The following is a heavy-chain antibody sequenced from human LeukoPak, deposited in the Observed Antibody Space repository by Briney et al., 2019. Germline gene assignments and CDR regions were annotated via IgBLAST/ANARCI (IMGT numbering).Heavy chain of an antibody. CDR1: GYTFTSYG. D-gene: IGHD6-13*01. CDR3: ARGPGYSSSWYLGVASDI. Sequence: GASVKVSCKASGYTFTSYGISWVRQAPGQGLEWMGWISAYNGNTNYAQKLQGRVTMTTDTSTSTAYMELRSLRSDDTAVYYCARGPGYSSSWYLGVASDIWGQGTMVTVSS. CDR2: ISAYNGNT. J-gene: IGHJ3*02. V-gene: IGHV1-18*01.